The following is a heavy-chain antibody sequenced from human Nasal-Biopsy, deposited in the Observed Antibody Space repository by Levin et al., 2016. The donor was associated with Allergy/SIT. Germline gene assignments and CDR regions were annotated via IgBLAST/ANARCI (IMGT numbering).Heavy chain of an antibody. J-gene: IGHJ4*02. D-gene: IGHD5-12*01. CDR3: ARMFQQWLAFDY. CDR1: GYPFINFY. CDR2: IDPSGGST. Sequence: ASVKVSCKASGYPFINFYIHWVRQAPGQGPEWMGIIDPSGGSTGYSEKFRGRLTMTRDTSTSTVYMELSSLRSEDTAVYYCARMFQQWLAFDYWGQGTLVTVSS. V-gene: IGHV1-46*01.